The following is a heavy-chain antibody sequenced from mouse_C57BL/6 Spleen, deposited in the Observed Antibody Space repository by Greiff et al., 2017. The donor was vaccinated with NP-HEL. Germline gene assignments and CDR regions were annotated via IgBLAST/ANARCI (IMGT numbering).Heavy chain of an antibody. CDR2: IDPEGGET. Sequence: EVQLQQSGAELVKPGASVKLSCTASGFNIKDYYMPWVKQRTEQGLEWIGRIDPEGGETKYAPTFQGKATITADTSSNTAYLQLSSLTSEDTVVYYCARPYSNYFYYAMDYWGQGTSVTVSS. V-gene: IGHV14-2*01. CDR1: GFNIKDYY. J-gene: IGHJ4*01. D-gene: IGHD2-5*01. CDR3: ARPYSNYFYYAMDY.